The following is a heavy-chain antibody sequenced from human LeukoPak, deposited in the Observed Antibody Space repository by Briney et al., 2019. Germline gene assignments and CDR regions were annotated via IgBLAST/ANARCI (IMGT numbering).Heavy chain of an antibody. D-gene: IGHD2-15*01. J-gene: IGHJ4*02. CDR1: GYTFTCYY. Sequence: ASVKVSCKASGYTFTCYYMHWVRQAPGQGLEWMGWINPNSGGTNYAQKFQGRVTMTRDTSISTAYMELSRLRSGDTAVYYCARSSKGIGRFDYWGQGTLVTVSS. CDR2: INPNSGGT. V-gene: IGHV1-2*02. CDR3: ARSSKGIGRFDY.